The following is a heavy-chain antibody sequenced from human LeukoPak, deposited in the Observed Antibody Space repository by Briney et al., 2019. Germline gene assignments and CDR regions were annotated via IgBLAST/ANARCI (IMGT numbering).Heavy chain of an antibody. J-gene: IGHJ5*02. CDR2: INHSGTT. CDR1: GGSFSDHY. Sequence: PSETLSLTCAVYGGSFSDHYWSWIRQPPGKGLEWIGEINHSGTTNYNPSLKSRVTISGDTSKNQFSLKLSSVTAADTAVYYCARGAAAGTWFDPWGQGTLVTVSS. V-gene: IGHV4-34*01. D-gene: IGHD6-13*01. CDR3: ARGAAAGTWFDP.